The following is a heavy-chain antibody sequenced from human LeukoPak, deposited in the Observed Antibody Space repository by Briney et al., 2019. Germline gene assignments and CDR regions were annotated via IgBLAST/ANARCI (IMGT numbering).Heavy chain of an antibody. CDR1: GFIFNNYG. Sequence: GGSLRLSCAASGFIFNNYGPIWVRQAPGKGLQWVSAISNDGGGTTYADFVKGRFTISRDNSKNTLFLQMSSLRAEDTALYYCAKGGSGYFADLWGQGTLVTVSS. V-gene: IGHV3-23*01. CDR2: ISNDGGGT. J-gene: IGHJ5*02. D-gene: IGHD3-22*01. CDR3: AKGGSGYFADL.